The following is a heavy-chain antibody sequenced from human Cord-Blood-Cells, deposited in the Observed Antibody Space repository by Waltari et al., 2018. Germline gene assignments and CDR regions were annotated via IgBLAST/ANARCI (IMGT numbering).Heavy chain of an antibody. V-gene: IGHV1-24*01. D-gene: IGHD3-22*01. CDR1: GYTLTELS. CDR3: ATGKVSVVISSPTFDY. CDR2: FDPEDGET. J-gene: IGHJ4*02. Sequence: QVQLVQSGAEGKKPGASVKVSCKVSGYTLTELSMHWVRQAPGKGLEWMGGFDPEDGETIYAQKFQGRVTMTEDTSTDTAYMELSSLRSEDTAVYYCATGKVSVVISSPTFDYWGQGTLVTVSS.